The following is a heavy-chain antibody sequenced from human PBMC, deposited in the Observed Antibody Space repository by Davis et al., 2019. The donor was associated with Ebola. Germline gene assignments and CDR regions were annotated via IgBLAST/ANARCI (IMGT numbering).Heavy chain of an antibody. J-gene: IGHJ3*01. Sequence: SETLSLTCTVSGGSISSSSFYWGWIRRPPGKGLEWIGSIYYRGSTYYNPSLKSRVTISLDTSTNQFSLKLRLVTAADTAVYYCARRPHLKSAFGSDALDFWGQGTTVTFSS. CDR2: IYYRGST. V-gene: IGHV4-39*01. D-gene: IGHD3-10*01. CDR1: GGSISSSSFY. CDR3: ARRPHLKSAFGSDALDF.